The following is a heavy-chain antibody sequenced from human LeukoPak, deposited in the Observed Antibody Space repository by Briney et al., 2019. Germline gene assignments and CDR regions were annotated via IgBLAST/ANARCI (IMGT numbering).Heavy chain of an antibody. Sequence: EASVKVSCKVSGYTLTKLSMHWVRQAPGKGLEWMGGFDPEDGETIYAQKFQGRVTMTEDTSTDTAYMELSSLRSEDTAVYYCATTDPRFYSNYVYYYGMDVWGKGTTVTVSS. CDR2: FDPEDGET. CDR3: ATTDPRFYSNYVYYYGMDV. V-gene: IGHV1-24*01. CDR1: GYTLTKLS. J-gene: IGHJ6*04. D-gene: IGHD4-11*01.